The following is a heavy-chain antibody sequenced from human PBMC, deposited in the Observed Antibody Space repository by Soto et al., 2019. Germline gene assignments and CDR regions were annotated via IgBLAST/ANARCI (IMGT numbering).Heavy chain of an antibody. Sequence: QVQLVQSGAEVKKPGASVKVSCKASGYIFTSYDINWVRQATGQVLEWMGWMNPNSGNTGYAQKFQGRVTMTRNTSISTAYMELSSLRSEDTAVYYCASLPWANYYYYGMDVWGQGTTVTVSS. V-gene: IGHV1-8*01. D-gene: IGHD7-27*01. CDR3: ASLPWANYYYYGMDV. CDR2: MNPNSGNT. J-gene: IGHJ6*02. CDR1: GYIFTSYD.